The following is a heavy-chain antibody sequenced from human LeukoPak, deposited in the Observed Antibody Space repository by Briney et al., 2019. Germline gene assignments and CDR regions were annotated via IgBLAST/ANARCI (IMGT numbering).Heavy chain of an antibody. V-gene: IGHV3-74*01. CDR2: INNDGSGT. J-gene: IGHJ4*02. CDR3: ARGYCSRTSCEDFDY. Sequence: GGSLRLSCAASGFTFSTYWMHWVRQAPGKGLVWVSRINNDGSGTSYADSVKGRFTISRDNAKNSLYLQMNSLRAEDTAVFYCARGYCSRTSCEDFDYWGQGTLVTVSS. CDR1: GFTFSTYW. D-gene: IGHD2-2*01.